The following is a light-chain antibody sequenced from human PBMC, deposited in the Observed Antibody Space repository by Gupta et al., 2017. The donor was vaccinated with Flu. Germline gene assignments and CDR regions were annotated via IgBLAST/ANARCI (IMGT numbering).Light chain of an antibody. Sequence: SYELIQSPSVSVSPGQTATISCSGDHLGEKFVSWYQQKPGQSPALVIYKDNRRPSGIPERFSGSNSGNTATLTISGTQALDEADYYCQAWDSSTVIFGGGTKLTVL. CDR3: QAWDSSTVI. CDR2: KDN. V-gene: IGLV3-1*01. J-gene: IGLJ2*01. CDR1: HLGEKF.